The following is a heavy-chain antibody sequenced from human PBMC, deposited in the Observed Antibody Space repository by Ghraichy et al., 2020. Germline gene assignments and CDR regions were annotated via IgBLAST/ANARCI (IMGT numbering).Heavy chain of an antibody. CDR2: IYYSGST. D-gene: IGHD4-17*01. CDR1: GGSTSSYY. V-gene: IGHV4-59*01. J-gene: IGHJ3*02. Sequence: SETLSLTCTVSGGSTSSYYWSWIRQPPGKGLEWIGYIYYSGSTNYNPSLKSRVTISVDTSKNQFSLKLSSVTAADTAVYYCATTVTTGPGAFDIWGQGTMVTVSS. CDR3: ATTVTTGPGAFDI.